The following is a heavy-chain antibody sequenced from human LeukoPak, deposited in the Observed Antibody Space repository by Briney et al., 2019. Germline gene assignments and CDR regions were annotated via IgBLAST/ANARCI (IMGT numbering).Heavy chain of an antibody. CDR2: INSDGSAT. CDR3: AGGFSDISGST. CDR1: GFTFRHYW. J-gene: IGHJ5*02. D-gene: IGHD6-19*01. V-gene: IGHV3-74*01. Sequence: GGSLRLSCEASGFTFRHYWMHWVRQTPGKGLVWVSHINSDGSATNYADSVKGRFSISRDNAKNTLYLQMNSLRAEDTAVYYCAGGFSDISGSTWGQGTLVTVSS.